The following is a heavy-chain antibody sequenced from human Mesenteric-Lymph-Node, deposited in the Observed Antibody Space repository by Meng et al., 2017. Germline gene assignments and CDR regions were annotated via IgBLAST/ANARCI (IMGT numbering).Heavy chain of an antibody. J-gene: IGHJ4*01. CDR1: GGSISSGVHS. D-gene: IGHD3-22*01. CDR3: ARVDSSGYFLDY. Sequence: QVQLQESGPGLVKPSQNLSLTCTVSGGSISSGVHSWSWIRQHPGKGLEWIAYIYYSGSTYYNPSLKSRVILSVDTSKNQFSLKLSSVTAADTAVYYCARVDSSGYFLDYWGQGTLVTVSS. V-gene: IGHV4-31*03. CDR2: IYYSGST.